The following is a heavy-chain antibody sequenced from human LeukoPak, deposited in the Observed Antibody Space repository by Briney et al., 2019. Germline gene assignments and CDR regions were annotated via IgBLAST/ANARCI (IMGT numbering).Heavy chain of an antibody. V-gene: IGHV4-34*01. Sequence: SETLSLTCAVYGGSFSGYYWSWIRQPPGKGLEWIGEIDHSGSTNYNPSLKSRVIISVDTSKNQFSLKVNSVTAADTALYYCASRRDGYVNPFDGWGQGTQVTVSS. CDR2: IDHSGST. J-gene: IGHJ4*02. D-gene: IGHD5-24*01. CDR3: ASRRDGYVNPFDG. CDR1: GGSFSGYY.